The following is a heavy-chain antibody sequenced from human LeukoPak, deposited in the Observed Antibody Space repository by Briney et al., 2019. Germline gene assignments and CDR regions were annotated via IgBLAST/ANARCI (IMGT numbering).Heavy chain of an antibody. J-gene: IGHJ3*02. V-gene: IGHV5-51*01. CDR1: GYSFTSYW. CDR3: ASQDFVVVPAADDAFDI. D-gene: IGHD2-2*01. CDR2: IYPGDSDT. Sequence: GESLKISCKGSGYSFTSYWIGWVRQMPGKGLEWMGIIYPGDSDTRYSPSFQGQVTISADKSISTAYLQWSSLKASDTAMYYCASQDFVVVPAADDAFDIWGQGTMVTVSS.